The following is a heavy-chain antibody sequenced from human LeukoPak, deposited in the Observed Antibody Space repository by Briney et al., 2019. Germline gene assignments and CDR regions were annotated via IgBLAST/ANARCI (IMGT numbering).Heavy chain of an antibody. CDR3: TRDLAF. V-gene: IGHV3-73*01. CDR2: IRSKANSYAT. J-gene: IGHJ4*02. Sequence: TGGSLRLSCAASGFTFSGSAMHWVRQASGKGLEWVCRIRSKANSYATAYAASVKGRFTISRDDSKNTAYLHMNSLKIEDTAVYYCTRDLAFWGQGTLVIVSS. CDR1: GFTFSGSA.